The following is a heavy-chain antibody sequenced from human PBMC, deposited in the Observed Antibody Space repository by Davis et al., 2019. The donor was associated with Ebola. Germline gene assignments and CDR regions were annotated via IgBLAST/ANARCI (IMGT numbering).Heavy chain of an antibody. D-gene: IGHD2-15*01. J-gene: IGHJ4*02. CDR1: GFSVSRTY. CDR2: IYNDGAT. V-gene: IGHV3-53*05. Sequence: GESLKISCAVSGFSVSRTYMSWVRQAPGKGLEWVLTIYNDGATNYAASVKDRLTISRDNSKNTLYLQLNSLGPEDTAVYYCARLPRGAASHFDYWGQGTLVTVSS. CDR3: ARLPRGAASHFDY.